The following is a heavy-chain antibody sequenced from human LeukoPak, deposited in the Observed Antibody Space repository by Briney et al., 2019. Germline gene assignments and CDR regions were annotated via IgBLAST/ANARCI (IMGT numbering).Heavy chain of an antibody. CDR2: ISYDGDDT. CDR3: AREVMVRFLEWFNQCDY. D-gene: IGHD3-3*01. V-gene: IGHV3-30*03. CDR1: GFTLSNYG. Sequence: GGSLRLSCAASGFTLSNYGMHWVRQGLGTGLEWVASISYDGDDTYYTASVKGRFTISRDSSENTVFLQMKSLNPEDTAVYYCAREVMVRFLEWFNQCDYWGQGTLVTVSS. J-gene: IGHJ4*02.